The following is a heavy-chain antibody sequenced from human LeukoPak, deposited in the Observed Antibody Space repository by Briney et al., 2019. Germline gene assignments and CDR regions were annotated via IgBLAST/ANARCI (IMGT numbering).Heavy chain of an antibody. CDR2: IKQDGSEK. V-gene: IGHV3-7*01. Sequence: GGSLRLSCAASGFTFSSYWMSWVRQAPGKGLEWVANIKQDGSEKYYVDSVKGRFTISRDNAKNSLYLQMNSLRAEDTAVYYCAREVPGYSSSWSENWFDPWGQGTLVTVSS. J-gene: IGHJ5*02. CDR3: AREVPGYSSSWSENWFDP. D-gene: IGHD6-13*01. CDR1: GFTFSSYW.